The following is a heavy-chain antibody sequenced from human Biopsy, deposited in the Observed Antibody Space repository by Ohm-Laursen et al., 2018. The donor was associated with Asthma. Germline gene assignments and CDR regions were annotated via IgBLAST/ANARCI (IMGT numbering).Heavy chain of an antibody. D-gene: IGHD3-9*01. V-gene: IGHV1-3*01. CDR1: GYTFINYA. CDR2: INAANGNT. J-gene: IGHJ3*02. CDR3: ARTYFDFLTGQVHDAFAM. Sequence: ASVKVSCKASGYTFINYAIHWVRQAPGHSLEWMGWINAANGNTKYSQKFQGRLTISGDTSASTAYMDLSSLRSEDTAVYYCARTYFDFLTGQVHDAFAMWGQGTMVTVSS.